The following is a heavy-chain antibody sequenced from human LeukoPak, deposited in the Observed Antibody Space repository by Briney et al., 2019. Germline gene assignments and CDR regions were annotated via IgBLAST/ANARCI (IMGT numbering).Heavy chain of an antibody. CDR1: GGSISSSSYY. Sequence: KSSETLSLTCTVSGGSISSSSYYWGWIRQPPGKGLECIGNIYSSGTTYYNPSLKSRVTISIDTSKSQFSLRLSSVTVADTAVYYCVQNIPGTIEHWGQGTLVTVSS. CDR3: VQNIPGTIEH. CDR2: IYSSGTT. V-gene: IGHV4-39*01. D-gene: IGHD1-7*01. J-gene: IGHJ1*01.